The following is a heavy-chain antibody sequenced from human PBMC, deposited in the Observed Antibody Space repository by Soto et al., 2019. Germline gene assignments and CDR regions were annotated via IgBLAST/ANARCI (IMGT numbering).Heavy chain of an antibody. D-gene: IGHD6-19*01. J-gene: IGHJ4*02. Sequence: VKVSCKASGYTFTSYGISWVRQAPGQGLEWMGWISAYNDNTNHAQKFQGRATMTTDTSTSTAYMELRSLRSDDTAVYYCARDHTEWLVHCDYWGQGTMVTLSS. CDR3: ARDHTEWLVHCDY. CDR2: ISAYNDNT. V-gene: IGHV1-18*01. CDR1: GYTFTSYG.